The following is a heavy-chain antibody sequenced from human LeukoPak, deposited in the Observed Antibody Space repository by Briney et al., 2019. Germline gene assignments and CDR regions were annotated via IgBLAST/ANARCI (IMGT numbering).Heavy chain of an antibody. Sequence: GGSLRLSCAASGLTFSSHWLHWLRQAPGKGLVWVSRITNDGSNTTYADSVKGRFTISRDNAKNVLYVRVNSLRGEDTAVYYCATQQGGTPAYWGQGTLVTVSS. J-gene: IGHJ4*02. CDR1: GLTFSSHW. CDR3: ATQQGGTPAY. D-gene: IGHD3-16*01. V-gene: IGHV3-74*01. CDR2: ITNDGSNT.